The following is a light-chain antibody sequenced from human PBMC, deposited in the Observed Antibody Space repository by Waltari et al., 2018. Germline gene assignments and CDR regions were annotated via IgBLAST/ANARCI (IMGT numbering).Light chain of an antibody. CDR3: CSYAGTSYV. Sequence: QSALTQPASVSGSPGQSITISCTGTSSDVGNYNLVSWYQQHPDKAPKLMIYGVSKRPSGVSNRFSGSKSGNTASLTISGLQAEDEADYYCCSYAGTSYVFGT. V-gene: IGLV2-23*02. CDR1: SSDVGNYNL. CDR2: GVS. J-gene: IGLJ1*01.